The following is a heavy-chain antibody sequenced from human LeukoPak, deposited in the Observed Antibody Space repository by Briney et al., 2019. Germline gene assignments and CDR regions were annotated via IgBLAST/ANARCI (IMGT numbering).Heavy chain of an antibody. D-gene: IGHD3-22*01. V-gene: IGHV3-23*01. CDR2: ISSSGGSR. Sequence: PGGSLRLSCAVSGVTLIDYAMAWVRQAPGKGLEWVSRISSSGGSRHYAESVKGRFTISRDNSKNMLYLQMNSLRADDTAVYYCAKDVRVVARGPFDSWGQGTLVTVSS. J-gene: IGHJ4*02. CDR3: AKDVRVVARGPFDS. CDR1: GVTLIDYA.